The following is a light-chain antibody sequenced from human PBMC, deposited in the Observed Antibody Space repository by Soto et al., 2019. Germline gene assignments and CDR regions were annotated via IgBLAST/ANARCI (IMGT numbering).Light chain of an antibody. CDR1: QTVSRNS. Sequence: DIVLTQSPGPLSLSPGARATLSCRANQTVSRNSLAWYQQKPGQTPRLLIYSASNKATVIPDRFRGSGSGTDFTLTITRLEPEDFGVYYCLQYATSRRTFGQGTRVDIK. CDR2: SAS. CDR3: LQYATSRRT. J-gene: IGKJ1*01. V-gene: IGKV3-20*01.